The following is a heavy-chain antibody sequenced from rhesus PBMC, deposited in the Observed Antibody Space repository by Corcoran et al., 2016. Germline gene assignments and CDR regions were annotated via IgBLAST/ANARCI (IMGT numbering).Heavy chain of an antibody. Sequence: QVKLQQWGEGLVKPSETLSLTCAVYGGSITGYYWSWIRQPPGKGLAWIGNIDGHSATTNYNASLTKLVTISKDTSKNQFSLKLSSVTAADTAVYYCARINTVLEVIATSFDYWGHGVLVIVSS. CDR2: IDGHSATT. CDR1: GGSITGYY. D-gene: IGHD2-21*01. J-gene: IGHJ4*01. CDR3: ARINTVLEVIATSFDY. V-gene: IGHV4-73*01.